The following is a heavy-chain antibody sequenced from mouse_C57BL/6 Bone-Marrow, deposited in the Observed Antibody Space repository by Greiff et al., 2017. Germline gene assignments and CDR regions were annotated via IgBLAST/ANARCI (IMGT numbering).Heavy chain of an antibody. CDR1: GFTFSSYT. CDR2: ISGGGGNT. V-gene: IGHV5-9*01. J-gene: IGHJ1*03. CDR3: AIHYYGSSYGYFDV. Sequence: EVQVVESGGGLVKPGGSLKLSCAASGFTFSSYTMSWVRQTPEKRLEWVATISGGGGNTYYPDSVKGRFTISRDNAKNTLYLQMSSLRSEDTALYYCAIHYYGSSYGYFDVWGTGTTVTVSS. D-gene: IGHD1-1*01.